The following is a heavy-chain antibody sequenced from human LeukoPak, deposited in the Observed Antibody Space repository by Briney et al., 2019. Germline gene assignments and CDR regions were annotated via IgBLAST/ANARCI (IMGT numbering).Heavy chain of an antibody. CDR1: GGSISSHY. CDR3: ARRGYMDAFDI. J-gene: IGHJ3*02. Sequence: SETLSLTCTVSGGSISSHYWSWIRQPPGQGLEWIGYIYYSGSTNYNPSLKSRVTISVDTSKNQFSLKLSSVTAADTAVYYCARRGYMDAFDIWGQGTMVTVSS. D-gene: IGHD5-12*01. CDR2: IYYSGST. V-gene: IGHV4-59*11.